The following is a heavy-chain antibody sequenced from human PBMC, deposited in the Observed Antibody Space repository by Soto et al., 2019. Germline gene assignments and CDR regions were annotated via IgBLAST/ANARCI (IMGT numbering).Heavy chain of an antibody. CDR3: ASVVPGAEAWFGP. Sequence: ASVKVSGKTSGYTFSNYGITWVRQAPGQPLEWLGWISLYSDCTKYAQKFQGRVSMTTDTSTTTAYMELRSLGSDDTAVYYCASVVPGAEAWFGPWGRGTLVTVSS. V-gene: IGHV1-18*01. CDR2: ISLYSDCT. D-gene: IGHD2-2*01. J-gene: IGHJ5*02. CDR1: GYTFSNYG.